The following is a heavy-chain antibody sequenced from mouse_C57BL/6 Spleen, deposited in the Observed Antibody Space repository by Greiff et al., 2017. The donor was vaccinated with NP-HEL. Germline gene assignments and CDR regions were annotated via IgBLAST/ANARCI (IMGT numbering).Heavy chain of an antibody. Sequence: EVQVVESGGGLVKPGGSLKLSCAASGFTFSDYGMHWVRQAPEKGLEWVAYISSGSSTIYYADTVTGRFTISRDNAKDTLFLQMTSLRAEDTAMYYWARVTGKGGFAYWGQGTLVTVSA. CDR1: GFTFSDYG. J-gene: IGHJ3*01. V-gene: IGHV5-17*01. D-gene: IGHD4-1*01. CDR3: ARVTGKGGFAY. CDR2: ISSGSSTI.